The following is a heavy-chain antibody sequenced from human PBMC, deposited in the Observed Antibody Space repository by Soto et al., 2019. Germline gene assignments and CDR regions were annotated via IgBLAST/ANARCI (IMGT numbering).Heavy chain of an antibody. CDR1: GFTFSNYG. CDR2: VWYDGTNS. CDR3: ARDDGSGPEY. D-gene: IGHD3-10*01. J-gene: IGHJ4*02. V-gene: IGHV3-33*01. Sequence: QVHLVESGGGVVQPGRSLRLSCAASGFTFSNYGMHWVRQAPGKGLEWVSYVWYDGTNSHYAGSVRGRFTISRDNSKNMLFLEMTHLTAEDTAVYYCARDDGSGPEYWGQGTLVTVSS.